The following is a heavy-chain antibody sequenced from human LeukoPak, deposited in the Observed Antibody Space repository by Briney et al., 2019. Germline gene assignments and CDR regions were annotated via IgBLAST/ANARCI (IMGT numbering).Heavy chain of an antibody. D-gene: IGHD3-10*01. CDR3: ARDDFGELKGCDY. CDR1: GFTFSSYG. J-gene: IGHJ4*02. Sequence: GGSLRLSCAASGFTFSSYGMHWVRQAPGKGLEWVAVISYDGSNKYYADSVKGRFTISRDNAKNSLYLQMNSLRAEDTAVYYCARDDFGELKGCDYWGQGTLVTVSS. V-gene: IGHV3-30*03. CDR2: ISYDGSNK.